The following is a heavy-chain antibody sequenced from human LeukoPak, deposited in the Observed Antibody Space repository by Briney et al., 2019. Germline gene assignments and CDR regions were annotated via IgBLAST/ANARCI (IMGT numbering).Heavy chain of an antibody. CDR3: ARVIRGYGSGTYYDWFDP. V-gene: IGHV3-48*03. J-gene: IGHJ5*02. CDR2: ISSSGNII. CDR1: GFTFSSYA. Sequence: GGSLRLSCAASGFTFSSYAMSWVRQAPGKGLEWVSHISSSGNIIHYADSVKGRFTISRDNAKNSLYLQMYSLRAEDTAIYYCARVIRGYGSGTYYDWFDPWGQGTLVIVSS. D-gene: IGHD3-10*01.